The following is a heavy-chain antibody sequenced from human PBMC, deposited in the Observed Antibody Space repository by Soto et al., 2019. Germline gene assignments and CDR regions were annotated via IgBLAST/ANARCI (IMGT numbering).Heavy chain of an antibody. Sequence: SKTLSLTCTVSGGSISSSRYYWAWVRQPPGKGLEWIGIVYYSGTTYYNPSLKSRVTISEDTSKNQFSLKLSSVTAADTAVYYCARRGYYAISAFDIWGQGTMVT. CDR3: ARRGYYAISAFDI. CDR1: GGSISSSRYY. D-gene: IGHD2-8*01. CDR2: VYYSGTT. V-gene: IGHV4-39*01. J-gene: IGHJ3*02.